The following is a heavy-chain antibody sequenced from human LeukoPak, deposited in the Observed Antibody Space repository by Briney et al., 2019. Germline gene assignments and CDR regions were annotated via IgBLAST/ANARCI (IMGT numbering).Heavy chain of an antibody. Sequence: GGSLRLSCAASGLTYRNYYFSWVRQAPGKGLEWISYISDDGSYANYADSVRGRFTISRDNAKNSLSLQMNSLRVEDTAVYYCARTMDRGPGGHFDYWGQGTLVTVSS. V-gene: IGHV3-11*03. D-gene: IGHD3-10*01. CDR3: ARTMDRGPGGHFDY. J-gene: IGHJ4*02. CDR2: ISDDGSYA. CDR1: GLTYRNYY.